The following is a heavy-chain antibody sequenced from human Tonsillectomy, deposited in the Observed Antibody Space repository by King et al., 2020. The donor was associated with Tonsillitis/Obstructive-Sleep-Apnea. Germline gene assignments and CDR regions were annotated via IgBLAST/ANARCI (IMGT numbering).Heavy chain of an antibody. D-gene: IGHD2-15*01. CDR2: IYPGDSDT. CDR3: AITRGGPPGGMAV. Sequence: QLVQSGAEVKKPGESLKISCKGYGDSFTSYWIGWVRQMPGKGLEWMGIIYPGDSDTRYSPSIEGQVTISADKSISTAYLPWSSLKASDTAIYSCAITRGGPPGGMAVWGQATTVTVSS. V-gene: IGHV5-51*03. CDR1: GDSFTSYW. J-gene: IGHJ6*02.